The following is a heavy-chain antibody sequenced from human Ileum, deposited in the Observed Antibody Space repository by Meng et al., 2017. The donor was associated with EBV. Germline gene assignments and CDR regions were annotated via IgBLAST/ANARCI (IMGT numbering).Heavy chain of an antibody. CDR3: ARLLSHHGDHGDVFDH. Sequence: CTPPLKSRFTMSVDTSKNQFSLKLNSLTAADTAVYYCARLLSHHGDHGDVFDHWGPGTLVTVSS. D-gene: IGHD4-17*01. J-gene: IGHJ4*02. V-gene: IGHV4-4*06.